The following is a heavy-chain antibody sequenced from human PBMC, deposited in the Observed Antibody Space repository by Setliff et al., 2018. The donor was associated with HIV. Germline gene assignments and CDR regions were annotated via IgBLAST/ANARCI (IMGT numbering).Heavy chain of an antibody. Sequence: PGESLKISCQGLRYSFTSYWIAWVRQMSGKGLEWMGIIYPGDSDTRYSPSFQGQVTISADKSIFTAYLQWSSLKASDTAMYYCARSPIRYCSGGSCYSGFDYWGQGTLVTVSS. V-gene: IGHV5-51*01. J-gene: IGHJ4*02. CDR3: ARSPIRYCSGGSCYSGFDY. CDR1: RYSFTSYW. D-gene: IGHD2-15*01. CDR2: IYPGDSDT.